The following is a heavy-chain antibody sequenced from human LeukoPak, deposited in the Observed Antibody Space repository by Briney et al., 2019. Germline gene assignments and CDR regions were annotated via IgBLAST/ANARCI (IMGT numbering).Heavy chain of an antibody. CDR1: GGSISSYY. CDR3: ARDRGHGSSWYSGYYYYYGMDV. CDR2: IYYSGST. D-gene: IGHD6-13*01. V-gene: IGHV4-59*01. J-gene: IGHJ6*02. Sequence: PSETLSLTCTVSGGSISSYYWSWIRQPPGKGLEWIGYIYYSGSTNYNPSLKSRVTISVDTSKNQFSLKLSSVTAADTAVYYCARDRGHGSSWYSGYYYYYGMDVWGQGTTVTVSS.